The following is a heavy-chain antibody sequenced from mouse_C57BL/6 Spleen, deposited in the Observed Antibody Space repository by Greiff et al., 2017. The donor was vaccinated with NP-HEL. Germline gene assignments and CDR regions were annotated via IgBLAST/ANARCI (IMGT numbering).Heavy chain of an antibody. V-gene: IGHV5-17*01. CDR1: GFTFSDYG. Sequence: EVQVVESGGGLVKPGGSLKLSCAASGFTFSDYGMHWVRQAPEKGLEWVAYISSGSSTIYYADTVHGLFTISRDNAKNTLFLQMTSMRSDETAMYYCARRGLLLPAMDYWGQGTSVTVSS. D-gene: IGHD2-3*01. CDR3: ARRGLLLPAMDY. CDR2: ISSGSSTI. J-gene: IGHJ4*01.